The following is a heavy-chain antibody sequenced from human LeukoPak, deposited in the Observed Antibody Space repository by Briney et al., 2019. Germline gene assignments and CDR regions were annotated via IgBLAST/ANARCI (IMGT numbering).Heavy chain of an antibody. V-gene: IGHV4-59*08. CDR2: IHSSAGT. CDR3: GRHKSGDAYNPLDY. CDR1: DASINTYY. J-gene: IGHJ4*02. Sequence: SETLSLTCTDSDASINTYYWSWARQPPGKELEWIAYIHSSAGTNSNPSLKSRVTMSIDTSKRQFSLRLSSVTASDTAVYYCGRHKSGDAYNPLDYWGQGTLVTVSS. D-gene: IGHD5-24*01.